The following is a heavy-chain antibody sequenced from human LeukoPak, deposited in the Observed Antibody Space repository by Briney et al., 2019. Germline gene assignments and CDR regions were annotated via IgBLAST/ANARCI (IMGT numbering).Heavy chain of an antibody. J-gene: IGHJ4*02. CDR3: ARDRSSSWSALDY. CDR2: ISYDGSNK. D-gene: IGHD6-13*01. Sequence: PGRSLRLSCAASGFTFSSYAMHWVRQAPGKGLEWVAVISYDGSNKYYAYSVKGLFTISRDNSKNTLYLQMNSLRAEDTAVYYCARDRSSSWSALDYWGQGTLVTVSS. CDR1: GFTFSSYA. V-gene: IGHV3-30-3*01.